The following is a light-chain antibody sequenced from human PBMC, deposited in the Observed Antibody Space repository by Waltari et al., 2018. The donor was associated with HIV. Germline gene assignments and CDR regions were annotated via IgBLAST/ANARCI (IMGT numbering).Light chain of an antibody. Sequence: QSALTQPRSVSGSPGQSVTISCTGTSSGFCCYNYVSWYQQHPNKAPKLMIYDVTKRPSGVPDRFSGSKSGNTASLTISGLQADDEADYYCCAYAGSYTLFGGGTKVTVL. CDR1: SSGFCCYNY. CDR3: CAYAGSYTL. J-gene: IGLJ3*02. V-gene: IGLV2-11*01. CDR2: DVT.